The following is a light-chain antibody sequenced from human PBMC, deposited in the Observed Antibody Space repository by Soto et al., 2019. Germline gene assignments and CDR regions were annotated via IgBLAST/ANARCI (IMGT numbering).Light chain of an antibody. V-gene: IGKV3-20*01. CDR1: QSVNSGY. J-gene: IGKJ1*01. CDR2: GAS. Sequence: IVLTQSPGTLSLSPGERVTLSCRASQSVNSGYLAWYQQKPGQAPRLLIYGASRRATGIPDRFSGSGSGTDFTLTISRLEPEDFAVYYCQQYDILWTFGQGTKVDIK. CDR3: QQYDILWT.